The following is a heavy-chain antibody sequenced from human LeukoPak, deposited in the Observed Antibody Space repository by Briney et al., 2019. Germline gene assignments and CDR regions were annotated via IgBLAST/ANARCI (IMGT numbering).Heavy chain of an antibody. J-gene: IGHJ6*03. V-gene: IGHV4-34*01. Sequence: SETLSLTCAVSGGSFSNYYWSWTRQPPGKGLEWIGEINDSGRTNYNPSLMSRVTVSVDTSKKQFSLRLTSVTATDTAVYYCARRWNYGRNYYIDVWGKGATVSVSS. CDR3: ARRWNYGRNYYIDV. CDR2: INDSGRT. D-gene: IGHD1-7*01. CDR1: GGSFSNYY.